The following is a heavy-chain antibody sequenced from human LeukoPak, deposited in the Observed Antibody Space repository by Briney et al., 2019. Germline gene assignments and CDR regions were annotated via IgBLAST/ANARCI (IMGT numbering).Heavy chain of an antibody. CDR3: ARENYCTNGVCWAFDP. V-gene: IGHV4-39*07. CDR2: IYYTGSS. D-gene: IGHD2-8*01. CDR1: GGSISSSDYY. Sequence: PSETLSLTCTVSGGSISSSDYYWGWIRQPPGKGLEWIGNIYYTGSSSYNSSLKSRVTISVDPSKNQFSLQLSSVTAADTAVYYCARENYCTNGVCWAFDPWGQGTLVTVSS. J-gene: IGHJ5*02.